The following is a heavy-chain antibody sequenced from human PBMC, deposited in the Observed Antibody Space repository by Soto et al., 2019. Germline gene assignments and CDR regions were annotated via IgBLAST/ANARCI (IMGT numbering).Heavy chain of an antibody. CDR3: ARDEYYGEPYYYGMDV. Sequence: PGGSLRLSCAASGFTFSDYYMSWIRQAPGKGLEWVSYISSSGSTIYYAASVKGRFTISRDNAKNSLYLQMNSLRAEDTAVYYCARDEYYGEPYYYGMDVWGQGTTVTVSS. CDR1: GFTFSDYY. CDR2: ISSSGSTI. D-gene: IGHD4-17*01. V-gene: IGHV3-11*01. J-gene: IGHJ6*02.